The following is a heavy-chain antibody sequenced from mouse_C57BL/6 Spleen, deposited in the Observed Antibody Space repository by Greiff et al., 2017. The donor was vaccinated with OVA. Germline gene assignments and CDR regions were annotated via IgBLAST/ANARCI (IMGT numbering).Heavy chain of an antibody. CDR3: ARSPSTVVATKWYFDV. CDR2: IYPGDGDT. V-gene: IGHV1-80*01. J-gene: IGHJ1*03. D-gene: IGHD1-1*01. Sequence: VQLQQSGAELVKPGASVKISCKASGYAFSSYWMNWVKQRPGKGLEWIGQIYPGDGDTNYNGKFKGKATLTADKSSSTAYMQLSSLTSEDSAVYFCARSPSTVVATKWYFDVWGTGTTVTVSS. CDR1: GYAFSSYW.